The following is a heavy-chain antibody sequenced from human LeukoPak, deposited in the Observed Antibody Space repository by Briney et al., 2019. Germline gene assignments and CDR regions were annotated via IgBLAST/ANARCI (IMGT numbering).Heavy chain of an antibody. V-gene: IGHV3-23*01. Sequence: GGSLRLSCAASGFTFSSYAMTWVRQAPGKGLEWASAISGSGGSTYYADSVKGRFTISRDNSKNTLYLQMNSLRAEDTAVYYCAKPHNYYDSSGTSGAFDYWGQGTLVTVSS. J-gene: IGHJ4*02. CDR3: AKPHNYYDSSGTSGAFDY. D-gene: IGHD3-22*01. CDR1: GFTFSSYA. CDR2: ISGSGGST.